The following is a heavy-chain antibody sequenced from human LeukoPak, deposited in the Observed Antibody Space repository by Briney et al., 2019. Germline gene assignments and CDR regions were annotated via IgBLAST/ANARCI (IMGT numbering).Heavy chain of an antibody. CDR1: GFTFSSYV. V-gene: IGHV3-74*01. CDR2: ISHDGII. D-gene: IGHD5-24*01. CDR3: ARDWVYKIDY. J-gene: IGHJ4*02. Sequence: GGSLRLSCETAGFTFSSYVMHWVRRTPGKGLVWVTRISHDGIISYADSVKGRFTISRDNAKNTLILQMNSLRVEDTAVYYCARDWVYKIDYWGRGTLVTVSS.